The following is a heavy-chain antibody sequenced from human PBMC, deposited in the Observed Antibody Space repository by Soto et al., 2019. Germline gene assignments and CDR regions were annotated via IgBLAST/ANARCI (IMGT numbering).Heavy chain of an antibody. J-gene: IGHJ4*02. CDR2: IYPGDSGS. V-gene: IGHV5-51*01. D-gene: IGHD1-26*01. CDR1: GYSFASHW. CDR3: ARYSGSYWHYLDF. Sequence: GASLKISCKGSGYSFASHWVAWVRQMPEKGLEWIGTIYPGDSGSKYSSAFRGHVTISADTSVSTAHLQWRSLEATDSAIYYCARYSGSYWHYLDFWGQGTLVTVSS.